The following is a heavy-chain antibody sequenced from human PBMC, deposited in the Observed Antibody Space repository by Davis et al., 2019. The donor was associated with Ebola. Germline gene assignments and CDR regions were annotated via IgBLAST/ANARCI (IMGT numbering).Heavy chain of an antibody. D-gene: IGHD3-22*01. CDR3: ARDAYDSSGYPQFDY. CDR2: IYYSGST. Sequence: PSETLSLTCAVSGGSISSSSYYWSWIRQPPGKGLEWIGYIYYSGSTNYNPSLKSRVTISVDTSKNQFSLKLSSVTAADTAVYYCARDAYDSSGYPQFDYWGQGTLVTVSS. J-gene: IGHJ4*02. V-gene: IGHV4-61*01. CDR1: GGSISSSSYY.